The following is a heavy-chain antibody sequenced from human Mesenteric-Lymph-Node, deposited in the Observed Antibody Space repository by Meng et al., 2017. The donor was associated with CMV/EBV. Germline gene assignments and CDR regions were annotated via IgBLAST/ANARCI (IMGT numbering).Heavy chain of an antibody. CDR2: IHRSGTI. CDR3: ASGDGGWFDP. V-gene: IGHV4-4*02. Sequence: CAVSGASINDNNWWNWIRQAPAPGRGLEWIGEIHRSGTINYNPSLKSRVTILGDKSKNQFSLRLISVTAADTAIYYCASGDGGWFDPWGQGILVTVSS. J-gene: IGHJ5*02. CDR1: GASINDNNW. D-gene: IGHD4-23*01.